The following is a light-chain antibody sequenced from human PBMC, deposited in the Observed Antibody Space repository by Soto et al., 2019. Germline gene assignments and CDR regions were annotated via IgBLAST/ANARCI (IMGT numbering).Light chain of an antibody. J-gene: IGKJ1*01. Sequence: IQLTQSPSSLSASVGDRVTITCRASQDSTKYLAWYQTKPGKAPNLLIYDESTLHSGVTSRVSGSGSGTDFTLTIASLQPDDFATYYCQQYETFPGTFGPGTKGDI. CDR2: DES. CDR3: QQYETFPGT. V-gene: IGKV1-9*01. CDR1: QDSTKY.